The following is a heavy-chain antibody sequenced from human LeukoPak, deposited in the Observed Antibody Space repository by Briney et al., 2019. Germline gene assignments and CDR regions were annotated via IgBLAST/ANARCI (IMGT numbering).Heavy chain of an antibody. J-gene: IGHJ3*02. CDR3: ARDRNYCSSDRCYDAFDI. Sequence: GGSLRLSCAASGFTFSNAWMSWVRQAPGKGLEWVGRIKSKTDGGTTDYAAPVKGRFTISRDNAKNSLYLQMSNLRADDTSVYYCARDRNYCSSDRCYDAFDIWGQGTMVTVSS. D-gene: IGHD2-15*01. CDR2: IKSKTDGGTT. CDR1: GFTFSNAW. V-gene: IGHV3-15*01.